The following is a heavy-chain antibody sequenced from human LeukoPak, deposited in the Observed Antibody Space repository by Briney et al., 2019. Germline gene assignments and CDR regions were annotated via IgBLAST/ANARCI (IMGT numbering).Heavy chain of an antibody. CDR3: ARAPGSSTSWSYFDF. V-gene: IGHV3-7*01. CDR1: GFTFSRYW. D-gene: IGHD6-13*01. Sequence: GGSLRLSCAASGFTFSRYWMSWVRQVPRKGLEWVANIKEDGSEKYYVDSVKGRFTISRDNAKNTLYLQMNSLRGEDTAVYYCARAPGSSTSWSYFDFWGQGTLVTVSS. CDR2: IKEDGSEK. J-gene: IGHJ4*02.